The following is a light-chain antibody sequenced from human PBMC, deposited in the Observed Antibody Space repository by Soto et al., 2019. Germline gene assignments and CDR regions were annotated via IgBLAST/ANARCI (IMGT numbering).Light chain of an antibody. CDR1: QSFSRW. J-gene: IGKJ1*01. Sequence: DIQMTQSPSTLSASVGDRVTVTCRASQSFSRWLAWYQQKPGKAPKLLIYDVSNLETGVPSRFSGGGSGTEFTLTISSLQPDDFATYYCQQFRTFGQGTKVEI. CDR3: QQFRT. CDR2: DVS. V-gene: IGKV1-5*01.